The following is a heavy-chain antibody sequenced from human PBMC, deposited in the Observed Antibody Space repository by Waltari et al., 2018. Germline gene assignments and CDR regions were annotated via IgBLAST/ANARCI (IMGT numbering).Heavy chain of an antibody. Sequence: QVQLQESGPGLVKPSETLSLTCAVSGYSISSGYYWGWIRQPPGKGLEWIGSIYHSGSTYYNPSLKSGVTISVDTSKNQFSLKLSSVTAADTAVYYCARLECSGGSCEVPYWGQGTLVTVSS. D-gene: IGHD2-15*01. V-gene: IGHV4-38-2*01. J-gene: IGHJ4*02. CDR3: ARLECSGGSCEVPY. CDR1: GYSISSGYY. CDR2: IYHSGST.